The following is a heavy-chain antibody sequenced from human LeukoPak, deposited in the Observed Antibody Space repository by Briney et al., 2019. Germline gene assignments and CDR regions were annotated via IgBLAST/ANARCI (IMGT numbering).Heavy chain of an antibody. V-gene: IGHV7-4-1*02. CDR3: ARIYYSSEARYLDL. CDR2: INTNTGNP. CDR1: GGTFSSYA. J-gene: IGHJ2*01. D-gene: IGHD6-19*01. Sequence: ASVTVSCKASGGTFSSYAISWVRQAPGQGLEWMGWINTNTGNPTYAQGFTGRFVFSLDTSVSTAYLEITSLKAEDTAVYYCARIYYSSEARYLDLWGRGTLVTVSS.